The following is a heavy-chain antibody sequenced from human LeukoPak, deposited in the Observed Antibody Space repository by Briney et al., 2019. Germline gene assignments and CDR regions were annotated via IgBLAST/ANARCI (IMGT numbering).Heavy chain of an antibody. Sequence: ASVKVSCKASGYTFTSYGISWVRQAPGQGLEWMGWISAYNGNTNYAQKLQGRVTMTTDTSTSTAYMELRSLRSDDTAVYYCARDRSHGHDYVWGSYRSYFDYWGQGTLVTVSS. J-gene: IGHJ4*02. V-gene: IGHV1-18*01. CDR3: ARDRSHGHDYVWGSYRSYFDY. CDR2: ISAYNGNT. CDR1: GYTFTSYG. D-gene: IGHD3-16*02.